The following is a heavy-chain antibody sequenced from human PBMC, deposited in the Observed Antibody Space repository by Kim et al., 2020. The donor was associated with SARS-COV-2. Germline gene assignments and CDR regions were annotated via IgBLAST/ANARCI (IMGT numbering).Heavy chain of an antibody. CDR2: IWYDGSNK. CDR3: ARVGLGELSSYLYYYYGMDV. J-gene: IGHJ6*02. V-gene: IGHV3-33*01. Sequence: GGSLRLSCAASGFTFSSYGMHWVRQAPGKGLEWVAVIWYDGSNKYYADSVKGRFTISRDNSKNTLYLQMNSLRAEDTAVYYCARVGLGELSSYLYYYYGMDVWGQGTTVTVSS. CDR1: GFTFSSYG. D-gene: IGHD3-16*02.